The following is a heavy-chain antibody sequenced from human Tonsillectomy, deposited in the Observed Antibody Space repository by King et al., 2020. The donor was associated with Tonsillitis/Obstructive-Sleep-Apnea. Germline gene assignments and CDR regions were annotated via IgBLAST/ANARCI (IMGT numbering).Heavy chain of an antibody. CDR2: LLYEGRNK. CDR3: ARDYDSSGYYDY. D-gene: IGHD3-22*01. CDR1: GFTFSSYG. Sequence: VQLVESGGGVVQPGRALRLSCAASGFTFSSYGIHGVRHAPGKGLEWVAVLLYEGRNKYYVDSVKGRFTISRDNSKKTLYLQMNSLRAEDTAVYYCARDYDSSGYYDYWGQGTLVTVSS. V-gene: IGHV3-33*01. J-gene: IGHJ4*02.